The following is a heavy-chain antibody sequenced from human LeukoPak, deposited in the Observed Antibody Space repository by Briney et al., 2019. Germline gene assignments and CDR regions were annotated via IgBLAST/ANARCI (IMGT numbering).Heavy chain of an antibody. J-gene: IGHJ5*02. V-gene: IGHV4-34*01. CDR3: ARWSSNYYDNSGRRFDP. CDR2: INHSGST. D-gene: IGHD3-22*01. CDR1: GGSSSGYY. Sequence: PSETLSLTCAVYGGSSSGYYWSWIRQPPGKGLEWIGEINHSGSTNYNPSLKSRVTISVDTSKNQFSLKLSSVTAADTAVYYCARWSSNYYDNSGRRFDPWGQGTLVTVSS.